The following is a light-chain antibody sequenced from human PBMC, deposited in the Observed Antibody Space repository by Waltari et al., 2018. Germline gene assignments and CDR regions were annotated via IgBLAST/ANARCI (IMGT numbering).Light chain of an antibody. CDR2: SVS. CDR3: CSYSTGGSWM. Sequence: LTQPVSVSGSPGQSVTISCTGTSNNVGVYNLVSWFQHHPAQAPKLLIFSVSKRPSGVSNRFSGSKSGNTASLTISGLQTEDEADYYCCSYSTGGSWMFGGGTKLTVL. V-gene: IGLV2-23*02. CDR1: SNNVGVYNL. J-gene: IGLJ3*02.